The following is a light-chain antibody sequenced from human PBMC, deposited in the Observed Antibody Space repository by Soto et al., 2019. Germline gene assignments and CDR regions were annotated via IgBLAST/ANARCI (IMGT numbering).Light chain of an antibody. J-gene: IGLJ1*01. V-gene: IGLV2-11*01. CDR3: CSYAGSYTFV. Sequence: QSALTQPRSVSGSPGQSVTISCTGTSSDVGGYNYVSWYQQHPGKAPKLMIYDVSTRPSGVPDRFSGSNSGNTAALTISGLQAEDEADYYCCSYAGSYTFVFGTGTKLTVL. CDR2: DVS. CDR1: SSDVGGYNY.